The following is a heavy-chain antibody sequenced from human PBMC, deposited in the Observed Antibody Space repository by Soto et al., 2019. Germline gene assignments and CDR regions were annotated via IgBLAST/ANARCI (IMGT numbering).Heavy chain of an antibody. CDR2: IIPILGIA. CDR1: GGTFSSYT. Sequence: SVKVSCKASGGTFSSYTISWVRQAPGQGLEWMGRIIPILGIANYAQKFQGRVTITADKSTSTAYMELSSLRSEDTAVYYCARATYYDFWSGSLDNWLDPWGQGTLVTVSS. V-gene: IGHV1-69*02. J-gene: IGHJ5*02. D-gene: IGHD3-3*01. CDR3: ARATYYDFWSGSLDNWLDP.